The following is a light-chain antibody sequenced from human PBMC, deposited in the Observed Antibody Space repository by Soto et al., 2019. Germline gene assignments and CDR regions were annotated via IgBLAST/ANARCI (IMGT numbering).Light chain of an antibody. CDR3: SSYTSTSTVV. V-gene: IGLV2-14*01. J-gene: IGLJ2*01. Sequence: QSVLTQPASVSGSPGKSVSISCTGSSSDVCGYNYVSWYQQHPGKAPKLMIYDVSNRPSGVSNRFSGSRSGNTASLTISGLQAEDEADYYCSSYTSTSTVVFGGGTKLTVL. CDR1: SSDVCGYNY. CDR2: DVS.